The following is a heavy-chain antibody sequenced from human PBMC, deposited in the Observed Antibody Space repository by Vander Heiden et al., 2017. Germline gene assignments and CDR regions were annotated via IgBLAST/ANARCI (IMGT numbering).Heavy chain of an antibody. V-gene: IGHV3-7*01. CDR3: ARDLEVGATLFDY. J-gene: IGHJ4*02. CDR1: CFTFSSYW. CDR2: IKQDGSEK. Sequence: EVQLVESGGGLVQPGGSLRLSCAASCFTFSSYWMGWFRKAQGKGLEWVANIKQDGSEKYYVDSVKGRFTISRDNAKNSLYLQMNSLRAEDTAVYYCARDLEVGATLFDYWGQGTLVTVSS. D-gene: IGHD1-26*01.